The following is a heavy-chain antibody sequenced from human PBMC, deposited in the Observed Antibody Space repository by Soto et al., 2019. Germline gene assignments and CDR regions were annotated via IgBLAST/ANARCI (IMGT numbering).Heavy chain of an antibody. V-gene: IGHV3-23*01. Sequence: AGGSLRLSCAASGFTFSSYAMSWVRQAPGKGLEWVSAISGSGGSTYYADSVKGRFTISRDNSKNTLYLQMNSLRAEDTAVYYCAKGTDYYDSSGYYLIDYWGQGTLVTVSS. CDR2: ISGSGGST. CDR1: GFTFSSYA. CDR3: AKGTDYYDSSGYYLIDY. J-gene: IGHJ4*02. D-gene: IGHD3-22*01.